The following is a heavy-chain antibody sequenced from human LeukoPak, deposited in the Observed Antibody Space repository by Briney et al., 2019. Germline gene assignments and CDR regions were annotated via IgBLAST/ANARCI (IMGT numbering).Heavy chain of an antibody. J-gene: IGHJ4*02. CDR1: GFTFSSYA. CDR2: ISGSGGST. CDR3: VQGIAVADPFDY. V-gene: IGHV3-23*01. D-gene: IGHD6-19*01. Sequence: GGPLRLSCAASGFTFSSYAMSWVRQAPGKGLEWVSAISGSGGSTYYADSVKGRFTISRDNSKNTLYLQMNSLRAKDTAVYYCVQGIAVADPFDYWGQGTLVTVSS.